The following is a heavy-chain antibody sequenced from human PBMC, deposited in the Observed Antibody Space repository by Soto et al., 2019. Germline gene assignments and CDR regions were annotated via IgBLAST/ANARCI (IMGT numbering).Heavy chain of an antibody. V-gene: IGHV3-21*01. CDR2: ISSSSSYI. D-gene: IGHD5-12*01. CDR3: ARVSTGWLRMGTGGWFDP. CDR1: GFTFSSYS. J-gene: IGHJ5*02. Sequence: EVQLVESGGGLVKPGGSLRLSCAASGFTFSSYSMNWVRQAPGKGLEWVSSISSSSSYIYYADSVKGRFTISRDNAKNSLYLQMNSLRAEDTAVYYCARVSTGWLRMGTGGWFDPWGQGTLVTGSS.